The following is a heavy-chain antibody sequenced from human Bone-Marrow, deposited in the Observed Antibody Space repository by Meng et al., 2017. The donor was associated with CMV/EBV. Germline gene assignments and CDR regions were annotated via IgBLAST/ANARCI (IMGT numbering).Heavy chain of an antibody. CDR2: TYYRSKWYN. Sequence: LRLSCAISGDSVSSNSAAWNWIRQSPSRGLEWLGRTYYRSKWYNDYAVSVKSRITINPDTSKNQFSLQLNSVTPEDTAVYYCARDLGVGTGDPPYFDYWGHGTRVTVSS. CDR1: GDSVSSNSAA. CDR3: ARDLGVGTGDPPYFDY. V-gene: IGHV6-1*01. D-gene: IGHD7-27*01. J-gene: IGHJ4*01.